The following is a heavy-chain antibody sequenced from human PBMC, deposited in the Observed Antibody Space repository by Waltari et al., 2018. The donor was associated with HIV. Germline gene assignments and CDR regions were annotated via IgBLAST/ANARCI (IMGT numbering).Heavy chain of an antibody. Sequence: QVQLVQSGAEVKKPGASVKVSCKVSGYPLTELSMPWVRQAPGTGLEWMGGFDPEDGETIYAQKFQGRVTMTEDTSTDTAYMELSSLRSEDTAVYYCATDKSTAVAGPALYGMDVWGQGTTVTVSS. CDR3: ATDKSTAVAGPALYGMDV. CDR1: GYPLTELS. D-gene: IGHD6-19*01. J-gene: IGHJ6*02. CDR2: FDPEDGET. V-gene: IGHV1-24*01.